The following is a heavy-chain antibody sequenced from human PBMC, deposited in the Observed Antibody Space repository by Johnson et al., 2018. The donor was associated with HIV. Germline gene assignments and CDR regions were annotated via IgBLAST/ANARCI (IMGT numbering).Heavy chain of an antibody. D-gene: IGHD3-10*01. CDR2: ISSSGDTT. Sequence: QVQLVESGGGLVKPGGSLRLSCAASGFTFSDYYMSWIRQAPGKGLEWVSYISSSGDTTYYADSVKGRFTISRDIAENSLYLQMNSLRAEDTAVYYCANLAGSDAFDIWGQGTMVTVSS. J-gene: IGHJ3*02. CDR1: GFTFSDYY. V-gene: IGHV3-11*04. CDR3: ANLAGSDAFDI.